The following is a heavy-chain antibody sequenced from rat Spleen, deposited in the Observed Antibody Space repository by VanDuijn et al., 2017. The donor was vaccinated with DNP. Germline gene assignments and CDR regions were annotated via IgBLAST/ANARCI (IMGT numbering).Heavy chain of an antibody. CDR3: ARLEFGGYTYYFDY. D-gene: IGHD1-11*01. CDR1: GYSITSNY. V-gene: IGHV3-1*01. J-gene: IGHJ2*01. Sequence: EVQLQESGPGLVKPSQSLSLTCSVTGYSITSNYWGWIRKFPGNKMEWIGHIRNSGSTTYNPSLKSRISITRETSKNQFFLQLNSVTTEDTATYYCARLEFGGYTYYFDYWGQGVMVTVSS. CDR2: IRNSGST.